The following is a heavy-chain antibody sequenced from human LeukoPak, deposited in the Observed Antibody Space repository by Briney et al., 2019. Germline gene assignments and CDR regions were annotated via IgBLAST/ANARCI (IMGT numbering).Heavy chain of an antibody. CDR2: ISYDGSNK. V-gene: IGHV3-30*18. J-gene: IGHJ4*02. Sequence: GGSLRLSCAASGFTFSSYGMHWVRQAPGKGLEWVAVISYDGSNKYYADSVKGRFTISRDNSKNTLYLQMNSLRAEDTALYYCAKDSHPGSGSYYKGNFDYWGQGTLVTVSS. CDR1: GFTFSSYG. D-gene: IGHD3-10*01. CDR3: AKDSHPGSGSYYKGNFDY.